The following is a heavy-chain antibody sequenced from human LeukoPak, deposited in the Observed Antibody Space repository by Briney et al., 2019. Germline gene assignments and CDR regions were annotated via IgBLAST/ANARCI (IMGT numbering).Heavy chain of an antibody. CDR2: IWYGGSNK. Sequence: GGSLRLSCAASGFTFSNYGMHWVRQAPGKGLEWVAVIWYGGSNKYYADSVKGRFTISRDNSKNTLYLQMNSLRAEDTAVYSCAKHKDFWSGPFDYWGQGTLVTVSS. CDR1: GFTFSNYG. V-gene: IGHV3-33*06. D-gene: IGHD3-3*01. CDR3: AKHKDFWSGPFDY. J-gene: IGHJ4*02.